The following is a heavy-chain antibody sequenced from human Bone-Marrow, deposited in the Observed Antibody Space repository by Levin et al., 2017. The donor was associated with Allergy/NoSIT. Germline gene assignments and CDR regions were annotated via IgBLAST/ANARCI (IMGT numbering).Heavy chain of an antibody. D-gene: IGHD1-1*01. Sequence: GGSLRLSCTVSGFIFGDFGMSWFRQAPGKGLEWVGFIRSKLYGGTTEYYAHSVKGRLTMSRDNSKNTVYLQIQSLRLDDTAVYYCARAAGNQRHDFDSWGQGTLVTVSS. CDR3: ARAAGNQRHDFDS. V-gene: IGHV3-49*03. CDR1: GFIFGDFG. CDR2: IRSKLYGGTT. J-gene: IGHJ4*01.